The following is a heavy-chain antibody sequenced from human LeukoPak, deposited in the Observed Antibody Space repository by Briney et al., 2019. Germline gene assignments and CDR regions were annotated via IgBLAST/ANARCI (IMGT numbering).Heavy chain of an antibody. CDR3: ARGRDYDFWSGDWYFQH. CDR1: GGSISSGSYY. J-gene: IGHJ1*01. CDR2: IYTSGST. D-gene: IGHD3-3*01. V-gene: IGHV4-61*02. Sequence: PSETLSLTCTVSGGSISSGSYYRSWIRQPAGKGLEWIGRIYTSGSTNYNPSLKSRVTISVDTSKNQFSLKLSSVTAADTAVYYCARGRDYDFWSGDWYFQHWGQGTLVTVSS.